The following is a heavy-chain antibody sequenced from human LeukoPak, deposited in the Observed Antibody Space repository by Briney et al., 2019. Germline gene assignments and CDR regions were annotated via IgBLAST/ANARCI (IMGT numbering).Heavy chain of an antibody. CDR1: GLTFSSYA. J-gene: IGHJ4*02. CDR3: AKGGIGYYYADY. CDR2: ISGSGTTT. Sequence: GGSLRLSCAASGLTFSSYAMSWVRQAPGKGLEWVSSISGSGTTTYHADSVKGRFTISRDNSKNTLYLQMNSLRAEDTAIYYCAKGGIGYYYADYWGQGTLVTVSS. D-gene: IGHD3-22*01. V-gene: IGHV3-23*01.